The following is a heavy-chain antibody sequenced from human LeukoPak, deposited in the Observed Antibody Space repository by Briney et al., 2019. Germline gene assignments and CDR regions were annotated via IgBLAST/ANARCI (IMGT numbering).Heavy chain of an antibody. V-gene: IGHV3-21*01. CDR2: ISSSSTYI. J-gene: IGHJ5*02. Sequence: GSLRLSCAASGFTFRSYSMNWVRQAPGKGLEWVSSISSSSTYIYYADSVKGRFTISRDHAKNSLYLQMNSLRAEDTAVYYCARGGAYYYDSSGYYLWFDPRGQGTLVTVSS. CDR3: ARGGAYYYDSSGYYLWFDP. D-gene: IGHD3-22*01. CDR1: GFTFRSYS.